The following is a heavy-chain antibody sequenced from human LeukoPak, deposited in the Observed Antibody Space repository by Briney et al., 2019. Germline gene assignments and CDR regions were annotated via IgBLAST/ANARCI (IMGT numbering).Heavy chain of an antibody. Sequence: GGSLRPSCAAAGFTFSHYGMHWVRQAPGKGLEWVAVIWSDGTNQNYGDSVKGRFTISRDDSGNTVYLQMNSLRPDDTGVYYCARDAQRGFDYSNSLEYWGQGTPVTVST. CDR3: ARDAQRGFDYSNSLEY. CDR2: IWSDGTNQ. CDR1: GFTFSHYG. V-gene: IGHV3-33*01. D-gene: IGHD4-11*01. J-gene: IGHJ4*02.